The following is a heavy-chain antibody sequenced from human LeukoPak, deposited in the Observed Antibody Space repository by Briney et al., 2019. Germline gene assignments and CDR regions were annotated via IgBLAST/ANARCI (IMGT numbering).Heavy chain of an antibody. J-gene: IGHJ4*02. Sequence: PSETLSLTCAVYGGSFSGYYRSWIRQPPGKGLEWIGEINHSGSTNYNPSLKSRVTISVDTSKNQFSLKLSSVTAADTAVYYCARGLWFGETFDYWGQGTLVTVSS. CDR3: ARGLWFGETFDY. D-gene: IGHD3-10*01. V-gene: IGHV4-34*01. CDR2: INHSGST. CDR1: GGSFSGYY.